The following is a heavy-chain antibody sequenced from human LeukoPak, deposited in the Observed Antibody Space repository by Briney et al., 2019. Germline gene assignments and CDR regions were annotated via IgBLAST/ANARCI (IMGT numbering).Heavy chain of an antibody. V-gene: IGHV3-7*03. Sequence: GGSLRLSCAASGFTFSSYWMSWVGQAPGKGLEWVANIKQDGSEKYYVDSVKGRFTISRDNAKNSLYLQMNSLRAEDTAVYYCAREPTFGVTTYGFDYWGQGTLVTVSS. D-gene: IGHD4-17*01. CDR3: AREPTFGVTTYGFDY. J-gene: IGHJ4*02. CDR1: GFTFSSYW. CDR2: IKQDGSEK.